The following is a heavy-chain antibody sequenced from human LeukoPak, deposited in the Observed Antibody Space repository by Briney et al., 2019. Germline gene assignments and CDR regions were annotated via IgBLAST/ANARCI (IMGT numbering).Heavy chain of an antibody. V-gene: IGHV1-2*02. J-gene: IGHJ6*03. CDR3: ARGGRLELLVYFYYYMDV. CDR2: INPNSGGT. CDR1: GYIFSGYY. Sequence: ASVKVSCKASGYIFSGYYMHWVRQASGQGLEWMGWINPNSGGTNYAQKFQGRVTMARDTSISTAYMELSGLRSDDTAVYYCARGGRLELLVYFYYYMDVWGKGTTVTVSS. D-gene: IGHD1-26*01.